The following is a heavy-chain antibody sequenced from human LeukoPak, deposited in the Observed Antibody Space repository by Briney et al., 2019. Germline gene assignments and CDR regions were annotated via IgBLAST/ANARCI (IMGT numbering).Heavy chain of an antibody. D-gene: IGHD6-19*01. J-gene: IGHJ3*02. CDR1: SGFISSYY. CDR3: VRTYSIGWSTGVFDI. V-gene: IGHV4-59*08. Sequence: PSETLSLTCSVSSGFISSYYWTWIRQSPGKGLEWIGYIYYTGSTSYNPSLQSRVTISVDTSKSQFSLRLSSVTAADTAVYYRVRTYSIGWSTGVFDIWGQGTMVTVSS. CDR2: IYYTGST.